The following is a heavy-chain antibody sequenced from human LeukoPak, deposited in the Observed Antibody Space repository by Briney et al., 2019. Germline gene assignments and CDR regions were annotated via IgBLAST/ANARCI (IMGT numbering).Heavy chain of an antibody. CDR2: IYYSGST. J-gene: IGHJ3*02. CDR3: ARVDCSSTSCYRGNDAFDI. CDR1: GGSISSYY. D-gene: IGHD2-2*01. V-gene: IGHV4-39*07. Sequence: PSETLSLTCTVSGGSISSYYWSWIRQPPGKGLEWIGSIYYSGSTYYNPSLKSRVTISVDTSKNQFSLKLSSVTAADTAVYYCARVDCSSTSCYRGNDAFDIWGQGTMVTVSS.